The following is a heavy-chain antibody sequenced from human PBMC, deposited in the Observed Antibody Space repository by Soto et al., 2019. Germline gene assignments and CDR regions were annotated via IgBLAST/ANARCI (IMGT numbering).Heavy chain of an antibody. D-gene: IGHD6-13*01. CDR3: ARRYSSSWYGWFDP. J-gene: IGHJ5*02. CDR2: IYYSGGT. V-gene: IGHV4-39*01. Sequence: QLQLQESGPGLVKPSETLSLTCIVSGGSISSSSYYWGWIRQPPGKGLEWIGSIYYSGGTYYNPSLKSDVTISVDTSKNQFSLKLSSVTAADTAVYYCARRYSSSWYGWFDPWGQGTLVTVSS. CDR1: GGSISSSSYY.